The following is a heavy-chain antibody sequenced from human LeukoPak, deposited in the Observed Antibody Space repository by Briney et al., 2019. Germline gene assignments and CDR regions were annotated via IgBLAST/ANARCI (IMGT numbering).Heavy chain of an antibody. CDR1: GFIFSTYE. V-gene: IGHV3-48*03. CDR2: ISYNSRSI. D-gene: IGHD6-19*01. Sequence: PGGSLRLSCAASGFIFSTYEMNWVRQAPGKGLEWLSYISYNSRSIYYADSVKGRFTISRDNAYNSLYLQMDSLRVEDTAVYYCARVDGSGWLTYFDYWGQGTLVTVSS. CDR3: ARVDGSGWLTYFDY. J-gene: IGHJ4*02.